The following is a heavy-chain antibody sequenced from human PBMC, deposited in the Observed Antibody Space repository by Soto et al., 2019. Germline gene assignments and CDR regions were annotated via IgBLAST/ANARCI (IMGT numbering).Heavy chain of an antibody. CDR2: IIPNSGGT. D-gene: IGHD2-2*02. J-gene: IGHJ6*02. V-gene: IGHV1-2*02. Sequence: QVQLVQSGAEVKKPGSSVKVSCKASGGTFSSYAINWVRQAPGQGLEWMGGIIPNSGGTNYAQKFQGRVTMTRDTSISTAYMELSRLRSDDTAVYYCARVECSSTSCHTAYYYYGMDVWGQGTTVTVSS. CDR1: GGTFSSYA. CDR3: ARVECSSTSCHTAYYYYGMDV.